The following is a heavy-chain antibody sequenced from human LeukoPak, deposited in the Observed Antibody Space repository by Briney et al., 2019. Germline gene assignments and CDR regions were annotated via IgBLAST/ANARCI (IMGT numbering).Heavy chain of an antibody. Sequence: GGSLRLSCAASGFPFSSYAMSWVRQAPGKGLEWVSTISGSGGSTYYADSVKGRFTISRDNSKNTLYLQMNSLRAEDTAVYYCAKGGYCSSTSCPNDYWGQGTLVTVSS. CDR1: GFPFSSYA. V-gene: IGHV3-23*01. J-gene: IGHJ4*02. D-gene: IGHD2-2*01. CDR2: ISGSGGST. CDR3: AKGGYCSSTSCPNDY.